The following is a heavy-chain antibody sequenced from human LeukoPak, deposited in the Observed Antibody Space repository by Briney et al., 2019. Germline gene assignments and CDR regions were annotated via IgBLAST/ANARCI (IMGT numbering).Heavy chain of an antibody. CDR2: ISSSSSYI. J-gene: IGHJ6*03. V-gene: IGHV3-21*01. CDR3: ARVAGAGKYYYYYMDV. D-gene: IGHD6-19*01. Sequence: GGSLRLSCAASGFTFSSYSMNWVRQAPGKGLEWVSSISSSSSYIYYADSVKGRFTISRDNAKNSLYLQMNSLRAEDTAVYYCARVAGAGKYYYYYMDVWGKGTTVTVSS. CDR1: GFTFSSYS.